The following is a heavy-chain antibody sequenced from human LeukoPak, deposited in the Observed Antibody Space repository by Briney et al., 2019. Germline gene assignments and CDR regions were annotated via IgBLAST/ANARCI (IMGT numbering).Heavy chain of an antibody. CDR3: ARDRSTYGDQARYIDV. D-gene: IGHD4-17*01. CDR1: GCSISSGGYS. V-gene: IGHV4-31*03. Sequence: SETLSLTCTVSGCSISSGGYSWSWLRQHPGQGLEWIANSDYSGSTSENPSIKSRVTIAVDSSKNQFSLKLSSVTAADTAVYYWARDRSTYGDQARYIDVWGRGTLVTVSS. J-gene: IGHJ2*01. CDR2: SDYSGST.